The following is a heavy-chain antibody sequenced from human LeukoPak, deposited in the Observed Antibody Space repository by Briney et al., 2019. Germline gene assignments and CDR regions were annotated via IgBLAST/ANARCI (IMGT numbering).Heavy chain of an antibody. CDR1: GFTVSSDY. Sequence: GGSLRLSCEASGFTVSSDYMSWVRQAPGKGLEWVSVIYRGGTTYYADSVKGRFTISRDNSKNTLYLQMNSLRSEDTAVYYCARAVVTVYYYYMDVWGNGTTVTISS. CDR3: ARAVVTVYYYYMDV. D-gene: IGHD4-23*01. J-gene: IGHJ6*03. CDR2: IYRGGTT. V-gene: IGHV3-53*01.